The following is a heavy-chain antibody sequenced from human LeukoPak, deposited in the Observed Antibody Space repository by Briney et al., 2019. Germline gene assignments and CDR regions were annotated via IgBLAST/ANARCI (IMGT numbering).Heavy chain of an antibody. CDR3: AKGSYDSSAYYYGMDV. V-gene: IGHV3-23*01. CDR2: IFASGVGS. J-gene: IGHJ6*02. D-gene: IGHD3-22*01. Sequence: GGSLRLSCAASGFTFSSYAMYWVRQAPGKGLEWVSSIFASGVGSHYADSVKGRFTISRDNSKNTVYLQMNSLRAEDTAVYYCAKGSYDSSAYYYGMDVWGQGTTVTVSS. CDR1: GFTFSSYA.